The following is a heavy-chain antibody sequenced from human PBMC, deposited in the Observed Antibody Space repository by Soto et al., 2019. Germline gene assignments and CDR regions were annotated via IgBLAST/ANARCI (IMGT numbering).Heavy chain of an antibody. Sequence: PGESLKISCKGSGYTFSNYWIGWVRQMPGKGLEWMGIIYPGDSDTTYSPSFQGQVTISADKSINTAYLEWSSLKASDTAMYYCVRRGPFYDDNSGYFAMDVWGQGTPVTVSS. CDR2: IYPGDSDT. D-gene: IGHD3-22*01. J-gene: IGHJ6*02. CDR3: VRRGPFYDDNSGYFAMDV. CDR1: GYTFSNYW. V-gene: IGHV5-51*01.